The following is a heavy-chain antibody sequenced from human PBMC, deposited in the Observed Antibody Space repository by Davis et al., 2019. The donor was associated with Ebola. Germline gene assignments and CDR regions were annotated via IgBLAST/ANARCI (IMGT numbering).Heavy chain of an antibody. J-gene: IGHJ6*02. Sequence: GESLKISCAASGFTFNRYWMSRVRQAPGKGLQWVSNIKADGNEKYYVDSVKGRFNISRDNAKNSLYLQMNSLRAEDTAVYYCARVSVPAALVPIDYYAMDVWGQGTTVTVSS. CDR2: IKADGNEK. CDR3: ARVSVPAALVPIDYYAMDV. V-gene: IGHV3-7*03. D-gene: IGHD2-2*01. CDR1: GFTFNRYW.